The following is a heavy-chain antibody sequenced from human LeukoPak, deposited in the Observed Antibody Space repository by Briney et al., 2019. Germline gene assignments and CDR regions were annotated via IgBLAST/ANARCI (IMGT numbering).Heavy chain of an antibody. Sequence: ASVKVSCKASGYTFTSYGISWVRQAPGQGLEWMGWISAYNGNTNYAQKLQGRVTMTTDTSTSTAYMELRSLRSDDTAVYYCARDKRGTYYYYYYGMDGWGQGTTVTVSS. D-gene: IGHD1-1*01. V-gene: IGHV1-18*01. CDR2: ISAYNGNT. J-gene: IGHJ6*02. CDR1: GYTFTSYG. CDR3: ARDKRGTYYYYYYGMDG.